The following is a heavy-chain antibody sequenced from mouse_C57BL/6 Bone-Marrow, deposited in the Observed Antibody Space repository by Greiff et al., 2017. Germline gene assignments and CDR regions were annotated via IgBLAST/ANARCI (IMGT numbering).Heavy chain of an antibody. J-gene: IGHJ3*01. CDR1: GYTFTSYC. V-gene: IGHV1-64*01. CDR3: TRDGFAY. Sequence: QVQLQQPGAELVKPGASVKLSCKASGYTFTSYCMHWVKQRHGQGLEWIGMIKPNSGSTTYNEKLKSKGTLTVDTSSSSAYMHLSSRTAEDSAVYYCTRDGFAYWGQGTLVTVSA. CDR2: IKPNSGST.